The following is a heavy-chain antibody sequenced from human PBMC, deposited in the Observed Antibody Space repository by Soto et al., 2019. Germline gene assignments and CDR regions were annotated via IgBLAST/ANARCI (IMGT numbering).Heavy chain of an antibody. V-gene: IGHV3-21*01. J-gene: IGHJ4*02. CDR2: ISSSSSYI. D-gene: IGHD2-8*01. Sequence: GGSLRLSCAASGFTFSSYSMNWVRQAPGKGLEWVSSISSSSSYIYYADSVKGRFTISRDNAKNSLYLQMNSLRDEDTAVYYCARVGYCARGVCPNFDFWGQGTLVTVSS. CDR1: GFTFSSYS. CDR3: ARVGYCARGVCPNFDF.